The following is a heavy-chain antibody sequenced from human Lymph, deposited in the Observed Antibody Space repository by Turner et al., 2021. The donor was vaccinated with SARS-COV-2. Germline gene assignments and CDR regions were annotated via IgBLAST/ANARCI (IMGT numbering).Heavy chain of an antibody. V-gene: IGHV1-69*10. CDR3: ARDATGPLGY. J-gene: IGHJ4*02. CDR1: GGTFSTYA. D-gene: IGHD1-1*01. Sequence: QVQQVQSGAEEKTPGSAVKVSCKASGGTFSTYAISWVRQAPGQGLEWLGGTIPIFCIANYAQKFQGRVTITAAKFTSTAYMELSSLRSEDTAVYHCARDATGPLGYWGRGTLVTVSS. CDR2: TIPIFCIA.